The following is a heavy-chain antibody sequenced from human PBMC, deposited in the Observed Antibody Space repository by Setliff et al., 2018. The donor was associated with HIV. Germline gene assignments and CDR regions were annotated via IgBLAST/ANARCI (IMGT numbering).Heavy chain of an antibody. J-gene: IGHJ4*02. V-gene: IGHV4-59*01. CDR1: GVSISSYY. CDR2: IFPGGAT. Sequence: KTSETLSLTCSVSGVSISSYYWSWIRHSPGKGLEWIGIIFPGGATNYNPSLTSRVTMSVDTSKNHLFLKLTSVTTADTAVYFCAKSSPSIGYITDCWGQGAPVTVSS. CDR3: AKSSPSIGYITDC. D-gene: IGHD5-12*01.